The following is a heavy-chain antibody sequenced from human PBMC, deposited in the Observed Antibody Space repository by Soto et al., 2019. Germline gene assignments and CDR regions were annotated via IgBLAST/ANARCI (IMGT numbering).Heavy chain of an antibody. Sequence: QVQLQESGPGLVKPSQTLSLTCTVSGGSIGSGGYYWSWIRQHPGKGLEWIGYIYYSGSTYYNPSLKSRVTISVDTSKNQFSLKLSSVTAADTAVYYCARDRGSPGWADAFDIWGQGTMVTVSS. D-gene: IGHD3-16*01. V-gene: IGHV4-31*03. J-gene: IGHJ3*02. CDR2: IYYSGST. CDR3: ARDRGSPGWADAFDI. CDR1: GGSIGSGGYY.